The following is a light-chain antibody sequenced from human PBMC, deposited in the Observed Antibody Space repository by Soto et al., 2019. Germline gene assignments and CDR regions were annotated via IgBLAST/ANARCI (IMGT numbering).Light chain of an antibody. CDR3: CSYTSRSTVV. CDR2: DVS. J-gene: IGLJ3*02. V-gene: IGLV2-14*03. Sequence: QSALTQPASVSGSPGQSITISCTGTSSDVGAYTYVSWYQQHPGKAPKLMIYDVSNRPSGVSNRFFGSKSGNTASLTISGLQAEDEADYYCCSYTSRSTVVFGGGTKLTVL. CDR1: SSDVGAYTY.